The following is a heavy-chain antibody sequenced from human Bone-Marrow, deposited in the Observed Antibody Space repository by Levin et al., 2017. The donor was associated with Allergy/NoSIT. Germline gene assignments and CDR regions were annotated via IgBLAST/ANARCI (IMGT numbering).Heavy chain of an antibody. CDR3: ARDNFDTPGDLAY. CDR1: GFVVSRNH. J-gene: IGHJ4*02. CDR2: TYSGGTT. V-gene: IGHV3-53*01. D-gene: IGHD2-21*02. Sequence: GGSLRLSCTASGFVVSRNHMSWVRQAPGKGLEWLSVTYSGGTTYFRDSVKGRFTIVRDNYKNTLYLQMESLRVEDTAIYYCARDNFDTPGDLAYWGQGTLVTVSS.